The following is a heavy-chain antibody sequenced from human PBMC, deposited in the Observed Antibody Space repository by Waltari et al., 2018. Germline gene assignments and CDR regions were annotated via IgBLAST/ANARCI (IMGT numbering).Heavy chain of an antibody. D-gene: IGHD6-6*01. CDR1: GFTFSSYA. J-gene: IGHJ2*01. CDR2: ISGSGGST. Sequence: EVQLLESGGGLVQPGGSLRLSCAASGFTFSSYAMSWVRQAPGKGLEWVAAISGSGGSTYYAESVKGRFTSSRDNSKNTLYLQMNSLRAEDTAVYYCAKAPIAARPFWYFDLWGRGTLVTVSS. V-gene: IGHV3-23*01. CDR3: AKAPIAARPFWYFDL.